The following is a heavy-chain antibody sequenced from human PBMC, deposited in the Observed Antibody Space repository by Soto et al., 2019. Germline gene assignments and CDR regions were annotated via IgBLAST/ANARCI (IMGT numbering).Heavy chain of an antibody. CDR1: GFTFSGSA. V-gene: IGHV3-73*01. D-gene: IGHD1-1*01. J-gene: IGHJ5*01. CDR3: TTPPRGTGPS. CDR2: IRSKANSYAT. Sequence: EVQLVESGGGLVQPGGSLKLSCAASGFTFSGSAMHWVRQASGKGLEWVGRIRSKANSYATAYTASVKGRFTISRDDSKNTAYLHMIRLKTENAAVSYSTTPPRGTGPSWGQGTLVTVSS.